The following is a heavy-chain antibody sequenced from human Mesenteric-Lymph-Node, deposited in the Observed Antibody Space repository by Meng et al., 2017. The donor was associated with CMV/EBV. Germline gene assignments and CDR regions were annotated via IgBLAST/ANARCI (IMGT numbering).Heavy chain of an antibody. CDR3: ARAYCSSSGCFLYLDY. CDR1: GGSFSGYY. Sequence: YGGSFSGYYWSWIRQPPGKGLEWIGEINQSGSTNYNPSLKSRVTVSVDPSKNQFSLKLSSVTAADSAVYYCARAYCSSSGCFLYLDYWGRGTLVTVSS. J-gene: IGHJ4*02. CDR2: INQSGST. V-gene: IGHV4-34*01. D-gene: IGHD2-2*01.